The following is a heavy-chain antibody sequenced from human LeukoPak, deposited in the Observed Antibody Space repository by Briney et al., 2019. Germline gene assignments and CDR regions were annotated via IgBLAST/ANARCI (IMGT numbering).Heavy chain of an antibody. J-gene: IGHJ6*03. V-gene: IGHV4-4*09. CDR3: ARLLTLDYYYYMDV. D-gene: IGHD1-14*01. CDR1: GGSISSYY. CDR2: IYTSGST. Sequence: SETLSLTCTVSGGSISSYYWSWIRQPPGKGLEWIGYIYTSGSTNHNPSLKSRVTISVDTSKNQFSLKLSSVTAADTAVYYCARLLTLDYYYYMDVWGKGTTVTVSS.